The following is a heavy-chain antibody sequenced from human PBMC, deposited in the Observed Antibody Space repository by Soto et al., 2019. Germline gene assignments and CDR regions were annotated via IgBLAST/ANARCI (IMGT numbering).Heavy chain of an antibody. CDR1: GYTFTSYD. CDR2: MNPNSGNT. J-gene: IGHJ3*02. D-gene: IGHD2-2*01. Sequence: ASVKVSCKASGYTFTSYDINWVRQATGQGLEWMGWMNPNSGNTGYAQKFQGQVTISADKSISTAYLQWSSLKASDTAMYYCASTGPQIVVVPADAPNGAFDIWGQGTMVTVSS. CDR3: ASTGPQIVVVPADAPNGAFDI. V-gene: IGHV1-8*01.